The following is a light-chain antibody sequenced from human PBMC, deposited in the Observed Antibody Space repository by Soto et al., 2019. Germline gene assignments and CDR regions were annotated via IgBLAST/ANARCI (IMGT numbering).Light chain of an antibody. CDR1: SFKN. J-gene: IGLJ2*01. CDR3: SSYRGSSTLT. Sequence: QSVLTQPPSVSAAPGQKVTISCSGTSFKNVSWYQQHPGQAPKLLIYDVSYRPSGISHRFSGSQSGNTASLTISGLQAEDEADYYCSSYRGSSTLTFGGGTKVTV. V-gene: IGLV2-14*03. CDR2: DVS.